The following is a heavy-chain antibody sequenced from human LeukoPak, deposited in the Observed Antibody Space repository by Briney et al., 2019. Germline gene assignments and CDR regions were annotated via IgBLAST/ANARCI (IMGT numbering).Heavy chain of an antibody. CDR3: AKRGGYCSGGSCYQFDY. J-gene: IGHJ4*02. D-gene: IGHD2-15*01. Sequence: GGSLRLSCAASGFTFSSYGMHWVRQAPGKGLEWVAFIRFDEVNKYYAESVKGRFTISRDNSKNTLYLQMNSLRSEDTAMYFCAKRGGYCSGGSCYQFDYWGQGTLVTVSS. CDR1: GFTFSSYG. CDR2: IRFDEVNK. V-gene: IGHV3-30*02.